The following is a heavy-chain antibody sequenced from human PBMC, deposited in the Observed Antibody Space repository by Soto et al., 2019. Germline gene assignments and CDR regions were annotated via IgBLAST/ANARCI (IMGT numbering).Heavy chain of an antibody. V-gene: IGHV1-2*04. J-gene: IGHJ6*02. CDR2: INPNSGGT. Sequence: QVQLVQSGAEVKKPGASVKVSCKASGYTFTGYYMHWVRQAPGQGLEWMGWINPNSGGTNYAQKFQGWVTMTRDTSISTAYMELSRLRSDDTAVYYCATHCSGGSCYGSSSHYGMDVWGQGTTVTVSS. CDR1: GYTFTGYY. CDR3: ATHCSGGSCYGSSSHYGMDV. D-gene: IGHD2-15*01.